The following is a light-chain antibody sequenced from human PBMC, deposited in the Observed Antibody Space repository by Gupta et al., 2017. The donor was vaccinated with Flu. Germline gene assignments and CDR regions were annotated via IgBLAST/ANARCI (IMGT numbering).Light chain of an antibody. Sequence: QSVLTKPPSASGTPGQRVTISCSGSSSNIGSNTVNWYQQLPGTAPKLLIYSNNQRPSGVPDRFSGSKSGTSASLAISGLQSEDEADYYCAAWEDSRNGLWVFGGGTKLTVL. CDR1: SSNIGSNT. V-gene: IGLV1-44*01. J-gene: IGLJ3*02. CDR2: SNN. CDR3: AAWEDSRNGLWV.